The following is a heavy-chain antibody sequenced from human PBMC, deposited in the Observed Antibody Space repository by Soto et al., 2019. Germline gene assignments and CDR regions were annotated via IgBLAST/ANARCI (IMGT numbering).Heavy chain of an antibody. CDR1: GGSISSGDYY. J-gene: IGHJ4*02. V-gene: IGHV4-30-4*01. D-gene: IGHD4-17*01. CDR2: IYYSGST. Sequence: SETLSLTCTVSGGSISSGDYYWSWIRQPPGKGLEWIGYIYYSGSTYYNPSLKSRVTISVDTSKNQFSLKLSSVTAADTAVYYCARGFSDYGDYALWYWGQGTLVTVSS. CDR3: ARGFSDYGDYALWY.